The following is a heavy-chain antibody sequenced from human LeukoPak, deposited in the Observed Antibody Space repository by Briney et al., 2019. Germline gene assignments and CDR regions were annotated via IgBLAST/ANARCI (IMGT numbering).Heavy chain of an antibody. D-gene: IGHD2-15*01. CDR2: MSGRGVST. Sequence: GGSLRLSCAASGFTFTNYAMSWVRQAPGKGLEWVSGMSGRGVSTYYADSVKGRFTISSDNSKNTLYLQMNSLRAVDTAIYYCAKDCNGGNFFIDYWGQGTLVTVAS. CDR3: AKDCNGGNFFIDY. J-gene: IGHJ4*02. CDR1: GFTFTNYA. V-gene: IGHV3-23*01.